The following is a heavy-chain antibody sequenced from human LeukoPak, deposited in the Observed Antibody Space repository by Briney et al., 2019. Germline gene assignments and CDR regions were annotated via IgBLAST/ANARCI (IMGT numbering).Heavy chain of an antibody. J-gene: IGHJ4*02. V-gene: IGHV1-18*01. CDR3: ARDICSGDRCYPYYFDY. CDR2: ISAYNGNT. CDR1: GYTFTSYD. D-gene: IGHD2-15*01. Sequence: ASVKVSCKTSGYTFTSYDISWVRQAPGQGLEWMGWISAYNGNTNYAQKFQGRVTMTTDTSTSTAYMELRSLGSDDTAVYYCARDICSGDRCYPYYFDYWGQGALVTVSS.